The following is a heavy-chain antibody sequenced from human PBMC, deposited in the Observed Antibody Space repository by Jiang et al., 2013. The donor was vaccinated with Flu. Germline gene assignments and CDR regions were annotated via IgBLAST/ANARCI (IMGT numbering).Heavy chain of an antibody. J-gene: IGHJ3*02. CDR1: GFTFSSYN. Sequence: PGGSLRLSCAASGFTFSSYNMDWVRQAPGKGLEWVSFINTNSDIYYGDSVKGRFTVSRDNAKSSLYLQMNSLRAEDTAIYYCVRDGVPYSFDIWGQGTMVTVSS. CDR2: INTNSDI. D-gene: IGHD2-21*01. V-gene: IGHV3-48*01. CDR3: VRDGVPYSFDI.